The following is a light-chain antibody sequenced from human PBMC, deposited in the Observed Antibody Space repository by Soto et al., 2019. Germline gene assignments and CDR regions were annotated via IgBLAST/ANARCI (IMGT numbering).Light chain of an antibody. J-gene: IGKJ5*01. V-gene: IGKV3-11*01. Sequence: EIVLTQSPATLSLSPGERATLSCRASQSVGSFLAWYQQKPGQAPRLLIYDASNGATGIPARFSGSGSGTDFTLTISSLEPDDFAVYYCQQRYDWPLTFGPGTRLEVK. CDR2: DAS. CDR3: QQRYDWPLT. CDR1: QSVGSF.